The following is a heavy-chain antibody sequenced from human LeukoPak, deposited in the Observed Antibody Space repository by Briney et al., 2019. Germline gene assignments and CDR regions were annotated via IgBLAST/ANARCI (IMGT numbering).Heavy chain of an antibody. CDR1: GFTFSSYA. CDR3: ARDLFSPSGYVLPSPPDY. CDR2: ISYDGSNK. V-gene: IGHV3-30-3*01. J-gene: IGHJ4*02. D-gene: IGHD5-12*01. Sequence: GGSLRLSCAASGFTFSSYAMHWVRQAPGKGLEWVAVISYDGSNKYYADSVKGRFTISRDNSKNTLYLQMNSLRAEDTAVYYCARDLFSPSGYVLPSPPDYWGQGTLVTVSS.